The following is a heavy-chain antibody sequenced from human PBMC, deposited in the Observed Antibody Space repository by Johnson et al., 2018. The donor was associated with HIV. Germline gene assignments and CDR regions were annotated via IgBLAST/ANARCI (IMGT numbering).Heavy chain of an antibody. Sequence: VQLVESGGGVVQPGGSLRLSCAASGFTFSNAWMTWVRQAPGMGLAWVGRIKSDTDGGTADCAAHVKGRFTIARDDLKNTRSLQMNSLRSEDTAMYYCARDFANKFWSGYSHFDIWGQGTMVTVSS. J-gene: IGHJ3*02. CDR3: ARDFANKFWSGYSHFDI. CDR2: IKSDTDGGTA. D-gene: IGHD3-3*01. CDR1: GFTFSNAW. V-gene: IGHV3-15*01.